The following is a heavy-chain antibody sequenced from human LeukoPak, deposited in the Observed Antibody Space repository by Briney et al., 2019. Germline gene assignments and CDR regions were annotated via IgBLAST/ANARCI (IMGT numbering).Heavy chain of an antibody. V-gene: IGHV3-23*01. CDR1: GFTFSSYA. Sequence: GGSLRLSCAASGFTFSSYAMSWVRQAPGKGLEWVSAISGSGGSTYYADSVKGRFTISRDNSKNTLYLQMNGLRAEDTAVYYCANPGTGTTIFRAFDIWGQGTMVTVSS. J-gene: IGHJ3*02. CDR2: ISGSGGST. CDR3: ANPGTGTTIFRAFDI. D-gene: IGHD1-1*01.